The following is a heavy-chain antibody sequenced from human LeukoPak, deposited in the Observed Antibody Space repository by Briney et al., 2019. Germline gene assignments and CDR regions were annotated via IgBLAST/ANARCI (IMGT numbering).Heavy chain of an antibody. CDR1: GFTFSNYW. D-gene: IGHD6-19*01. CDR3: AKDMSGAVAGDFDY. V-gene: IGHV3-7*03. Sequence: GGSLRLSCAASGFTFSNYWMSWVRQAPGKGLEWVANIKQDGSEIYYVDSVKGRFTISRDNAKNSLYLQMNSLRAEDTALYYCAKDMSGAVAGDFDYWGQGTLVTVSS. CDR2: IKQDGSEI. J-gene: IGHJ4*02.